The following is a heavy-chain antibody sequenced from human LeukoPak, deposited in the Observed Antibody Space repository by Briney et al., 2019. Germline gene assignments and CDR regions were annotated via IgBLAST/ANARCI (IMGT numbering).Heavy chain of an antibody. D-gene: IGHD3-10*01. CDR1: GYTFTGYY. V-gene: IGHV1-2*06. CDR3: ARGPSGSDY. J-gene: IGHJ4*02. Sequence: ASVKVSCKVSGYTFTGYYLHWVRQAPGQGLEWMGRINPSSGGTNYAQKFQGRVTMTRDTSINTAYMDLNGLRSDDTAVYYCARGPSGSDYWGQGTLVIVSS. CDR2: INPSSGGT.